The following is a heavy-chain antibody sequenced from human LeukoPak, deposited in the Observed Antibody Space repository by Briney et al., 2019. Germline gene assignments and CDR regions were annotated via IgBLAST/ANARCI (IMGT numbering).Heavy chain of an antibody. V-gene: IGHV1-8*01. CDR3: ARGGGVLWFRELLRGLFY. Sequence: ASVKVSCKASGYTFTSYDINWVRQATGQGLEWMGWMNPNSGNTGYAQKFQGRVTMTRNTSISTAYMELSSLRSEDTAVYYCARGGGVLWFRELLRGLFYWGQGTLVTVSS. D-gene: IGHD3-10*01. CDR1: GYTFTSYD. J-gene: IGHJ4*02. CDR2: MNPNSGNT.